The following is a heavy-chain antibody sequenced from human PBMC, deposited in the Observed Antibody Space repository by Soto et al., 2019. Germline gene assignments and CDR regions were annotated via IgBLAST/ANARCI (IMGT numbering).Heavy chain of an antibody. D-gene: IGHD3-22*01. CDR2: IYYSGST. CDR3: ARDPHYYDSSGPGGFQH. J-gene: IGHJ1*01. V-gene: IGHV4-59*01. CDR1: GGSISSYY. Sequence: PSETLSLTCTVSGGSISSYYWSWIRQPPGKGLEWIGYIYYSGSTNYNPSLKSRVTISVDTSKNQFSLKLSSVTAADTAVYYCARDPHYYDSSGPGGFQHWGQGTLVTVSS.